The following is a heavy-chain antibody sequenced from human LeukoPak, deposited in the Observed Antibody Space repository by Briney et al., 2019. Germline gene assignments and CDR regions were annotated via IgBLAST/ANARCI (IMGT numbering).Heavy chain of an antibody. CDR2: IYPGDSDT. CDR3: ARQGDYAFWYNWFDP. CDR1: GYSFTSYW. D-gene: IGHD4-17*01. J-gene: IGHJ5*02. V-gene: IGHV5-51*01. Sequence: GESLKISCKGSGYSFTSYWIGWVRQMPGKGLEWMGIIYPGDSDTRYSPSFQGQVTISADKSISTAYLQWSSLKASDTAMYYCARQGDYAFWYNWFDPWGQGTLVTVSS.